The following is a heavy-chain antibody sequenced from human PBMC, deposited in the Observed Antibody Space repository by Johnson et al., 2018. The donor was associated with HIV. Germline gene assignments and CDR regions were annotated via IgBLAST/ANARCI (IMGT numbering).Heavy chain of an antibody. J-gene: IGHJ3*02. CDR2: IWYDGSNK. V-gene: IGHV3-33*06. CDR1: GFTFSSYG. D-gene: IGHD3-16*02. CDR3: AKVAIWGTYRYNLGDTYDI. Sequence: QMLLVESGGGVVQPGRSLRLSCAASGFTFSSYGMHWVRQAPGKGLEWVAVIWYDGSNKYYADSVKGRFTISRDNSKNTLYLQMNSLRAEDTAVYYCAKVAIWGTYRYNLGDTYDIWGQGTMVTVSS.